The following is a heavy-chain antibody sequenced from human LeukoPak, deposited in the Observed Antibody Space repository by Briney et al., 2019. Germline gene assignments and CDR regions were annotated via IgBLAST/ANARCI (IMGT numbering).Heavy chain of an antibody. V-gene: IGHV1-3*01. CDR3: ARVGYDFWSGYYYYYYGMDV. CDR1: GYTFANYG. D-gene: IGHD3-3*01. CDR2: INAGEGNT. Sequence: GASVKVSCKASGYTFANYGMHWVRQAPGQGLEWMGWINAGEGNTKYLQKFQGRVTLTRVTSASTAYMELSSLRSEDTAVYYCARVGYDFWSGYYYYYYGMDVWGQGTTVTVSS. J-gene: IGHJ6*02.